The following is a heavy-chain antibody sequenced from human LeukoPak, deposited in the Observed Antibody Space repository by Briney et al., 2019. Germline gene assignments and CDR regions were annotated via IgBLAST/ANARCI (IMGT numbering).Heavy chain of an antibody. V-gene: IGHV3-7*05. D-gene: IGHD3-22*01. J-gene: IGHJ4*02. CDR2: IKQDGSEK. CDR3: AKVRGAVAITFLDY. Sequence: GGSLRLSCTASTLTLNNYWMSWVRQAPGKGLEWVANIKQDGSEKYHVDSVKGRFTISRDNSKNTVSLQMNSLRAEDAAVYYCAKVRGAVAITFLDYWGQGTLVTVSS. CDR1: TLTLNNYW.